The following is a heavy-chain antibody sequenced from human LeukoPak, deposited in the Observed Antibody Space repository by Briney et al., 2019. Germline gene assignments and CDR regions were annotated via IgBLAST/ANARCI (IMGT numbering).Heavy chain of an antibody. CDR2: MNPNSGNT. D-gene: IGHD3-16*01. CDR1: GYTFTSCD. CDR3: ARDLGVAAQLAFDP. V-gene: IGHV1-8*03. Sequence: ASVKVSCKASGYTFTSCDINWVRQATGQGLEWMGWMNPNSGNTGYAQKFQGRVTITRNTSISTACMELSSLRSEDTAVYYCARDLGVAAQLAFDPWGQGTLVTVSS. J-gene: IGHJ5*02.